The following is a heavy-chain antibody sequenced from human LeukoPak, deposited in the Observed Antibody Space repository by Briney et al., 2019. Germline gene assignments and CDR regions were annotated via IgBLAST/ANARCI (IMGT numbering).Heavy chain of an antibody. D-gene: IGHD1-26*01. V-gene: IGHV4-59*08. CDR1: GGSVSSHF. CDR3: ARAVLVGATRSRWFDP. CDR2: IYYSGST. J-gene: IGHJ5*02. Sequence: SETLSLTCTVSGGSVSSHFWSWIRQPPGMGLEWIGYIYYSGSTNYNPSLKSRVTISVDTSKNQFSLKLSSVTAADTAVYYCARAVLVGATRSRWFDPWGQGTLVTVSS.